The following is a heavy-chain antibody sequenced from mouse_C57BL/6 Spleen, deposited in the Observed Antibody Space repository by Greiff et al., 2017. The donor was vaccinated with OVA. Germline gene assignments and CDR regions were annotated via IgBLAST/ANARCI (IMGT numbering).Heavy chain of an antibody. CDR2: IHPNSGST. CDR3: ARRGNYYAMDY. J-gene: IGHJ4*01. V-gene: IGHV1-64*01. Sequence: QVQLQQPGAELVKPGASVKLSCKASGYTFTSYWMHWVKQRPGQGLEWIGKIHPNSGSTNYNEKFKSKATLTVDKSSSTAYMQLSSLTSEDSAVYYCARRGNYYAMDYWGQGTSVTVSS. CDR1: GYTFTSYW.